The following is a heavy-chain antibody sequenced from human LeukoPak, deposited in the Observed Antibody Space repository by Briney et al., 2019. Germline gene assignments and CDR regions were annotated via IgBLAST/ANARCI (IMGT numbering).Heavy chain of an antibody. D-gene: IGHD3-3*01. J-gene: IGHJ6*02. CDR3: AKNPIVGEDVMDV. CDR1: GFTFNSYG. CDR2: ISYDRNSK. Sequence: GGSLRLSCAASGFTFNSYGMHWVRHAPGKGLEWGAVISYDRNSKYHADSAKGRFTITRDNSKNTLYLQMNSLRGEDTAVYYCAKNPIVGEDVMDVWGQGTTATVSS. V-gene: IGHV3-30*18.